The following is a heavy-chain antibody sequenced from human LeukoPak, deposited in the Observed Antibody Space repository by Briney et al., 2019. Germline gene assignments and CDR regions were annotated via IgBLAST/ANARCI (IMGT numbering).Heavy chain of an antibody. V-gene: IGHV3-21*05. J-gene: IGHJ3*02. D-gene: IGHD3-9*01. Sequence: PGGSLRLSCAASGFTFSSYSMNWVRQAPGKGLEWVSYISSSSSYIYYADSVKGRFTISRDNAKNSLYLQMNSLRAEDTAVYSCANFDADSQAFHIWGQGTMVTVSS. CDR2: ISSSSSYI. CDR3: ANFDADSQAFHI. CDR1: GFTFSSYS.